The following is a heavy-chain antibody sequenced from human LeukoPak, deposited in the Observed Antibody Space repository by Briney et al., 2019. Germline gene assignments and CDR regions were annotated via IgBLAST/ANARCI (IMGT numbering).Heavy chain of an antibody. CDR1: GFTFSSYA. J-gene: IGHJ4*02. CDR2: I. Sequence: GGSLRLSCAASGFTFSSYAMSWVRQAPGKGLEWVSAIKGRFTISRDNSKNTPYLQMNSLRAEDTAVYYCARGYSSSSWSLFDYWGQGTLVTVSS. V-gene: IGHV3-23*01. CDR3: ARGYSSSSWSLFDY. D-gene: IGHD6-6*01.